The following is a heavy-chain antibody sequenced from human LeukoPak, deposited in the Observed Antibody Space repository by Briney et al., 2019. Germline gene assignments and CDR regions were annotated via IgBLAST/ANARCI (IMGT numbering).Heavy chain of an antibody. Sequence: GGSLRLSCAASGFTFSTYGMHWVRQAPGKGLEWVAFIRYDGREKYYADSVKGRFAISRDNSKNPLYLQMNSLRPEGTAVYYWAPEYSKWIIVDYWGQGTLVTVSS. V-gene: IGHV3-30*02. J-gene: IGHJ4*02. D-gene: IGHD2-2*03. CDR1: GFTFSTYG. CDR2: IRYDGREK. CDR3: APEYSKWIIVDY.